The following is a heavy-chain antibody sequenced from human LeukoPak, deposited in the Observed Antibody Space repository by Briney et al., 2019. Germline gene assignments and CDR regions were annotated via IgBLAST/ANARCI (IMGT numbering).Heavy chain of an antibody. CDR1: GGTFSSYA. J-gene: IGHJ4*02. CDR3: AREGTMVRGVIRS. D-gene: IGHD3-10*01. CDR2: IIPIFGTA. V-gene: IGHV1-69*13. Sequence: SVKVSCKASGGTFSSYAISWVRQAPGQGLEWMGGIIPIFGTANYAQKFQGRVTITADESTSTAYMELSSLRSEDAAVYYCAREGTMVRGVIRSWGQGTLVTVSS.